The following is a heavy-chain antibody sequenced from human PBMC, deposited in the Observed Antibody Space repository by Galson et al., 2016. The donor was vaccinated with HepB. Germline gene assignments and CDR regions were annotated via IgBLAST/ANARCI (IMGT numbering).Heavy chain of an antibody. CDR1: GFTFSSYA. D-gene: IGHD3-3*01. V-gene: IGHV3-23*01. J-gene: IGHJ4*02. Sequence: SLRLSCAASGFTFSSYAMSWVRQAPGKGLEWVSAITASGGSTYYADSVKGRFTISRDNSKNTLYLQMTSLRAEDTAVYYSAKDGGYAEFSSSYYWGFDYWGQGTLVTVSS. CDR2: ITASGGST. CDR3: AKDGGYAEFSSSYYWGFDY.